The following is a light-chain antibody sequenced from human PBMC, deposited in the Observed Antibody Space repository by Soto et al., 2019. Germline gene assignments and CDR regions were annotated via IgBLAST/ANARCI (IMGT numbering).Light chain of an antibody. J-gene: IGKJ1*01. CDR3: QQYGSYPWT. V-gene: IGKV3-20*01. CDR2: GAS. Sequence: EIVLTQSPGTLSLSPGERATLSCRASQSVSSSYLAWYQQKPGQAPRLLIYGASSRATGIPDRFSGSGSGTDFTLIISRLEPEDFAVYYCQQYGSYPWTFGQGTKVEIK. CDR1: QSVSSSY.